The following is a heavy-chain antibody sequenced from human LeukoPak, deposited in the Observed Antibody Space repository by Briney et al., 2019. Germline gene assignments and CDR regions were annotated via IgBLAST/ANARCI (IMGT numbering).Heavy chain of an antibody. J-gene: IGHJ4*02. CDR1: GFTFSSYA. D-gene: IGHD3-3*01. CDR2: ISYDGSNK. V-gene: IGHV3-30*04. Sequence: PGRSLRLSCAASGFTFSSYAMLWVRQAPGKGLEWVAVISYDGSNKYYADSVKGRFTISRDNSKNTLYLQMNSLRAEDTAVYYCASERTYYDFWSGYRSLFDYWGQGTLVTVSS. CDR3: ASERTYYDFWSGYRSLFDY.